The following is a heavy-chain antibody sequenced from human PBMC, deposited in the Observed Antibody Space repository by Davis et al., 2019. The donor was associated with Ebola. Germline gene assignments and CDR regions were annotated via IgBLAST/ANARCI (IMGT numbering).Heavy chain of an antibody. CDR1: GYTFTSYY. D-gene: IGHD2-21*02. CDR2: INPSGGST. V-gene: IGHV1-46*01. J-gene: IGHJ6*02. CDR3: ARGRPIVVVTAEQHYYYYYGMDV. Sequence: ASVKVSCKASGYTFTSYYMHWVRQAPGQGLEWMGIINPSGGSTSYAQKFQGRVTMTRDTSTSTVYMELSSLRSEDTAVYYCARGRPIVVVTAEQHYYYYYGMDVWGQGTTVTVSS.